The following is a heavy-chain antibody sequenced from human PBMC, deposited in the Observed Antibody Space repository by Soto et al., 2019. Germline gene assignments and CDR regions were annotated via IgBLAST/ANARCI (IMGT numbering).Heavy chain of an antibody. J-gene: IGHJ4*02. Sequence: QVQLVDSGGGVVQPGRSLRLSCAASGFTFTTYGMHWVRRAPGKGLEWVAVISYDGSHAYYADSVKGRFTISRDNAKHTLYLQINSLRSGDTAAYYCAEERPYRGASGFAYWGRVTLGTVSS. D-gene: IGHD5-12*01. CDR3: AEERPYRGASGFAY. CDR2: ISYDGSHA. V-gene: IGHV3-30*18. CDR1: GFTFTTYG.